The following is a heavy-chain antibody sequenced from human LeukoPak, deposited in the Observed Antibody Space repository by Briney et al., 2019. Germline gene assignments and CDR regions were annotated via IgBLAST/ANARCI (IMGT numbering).Heavy chain of an antibody. D-gene: IGHD4-11*01. J-gene: IGHJ4*02. V-gene: IGHV4-59*13. CDR1: GGSISSYY. CDR2: IYYSGST. CDR3: ARGHYKEYFDY. Sequence: SETLSLTCTVSGGSISSYYWSWIRQPPGRGLEWIGYIYYSGSTNYKPSLKSRVTISVDTSKNQFSLKLSSVTAADTAVYYCARGHYKEYFDYWGQGTLVTVSS.